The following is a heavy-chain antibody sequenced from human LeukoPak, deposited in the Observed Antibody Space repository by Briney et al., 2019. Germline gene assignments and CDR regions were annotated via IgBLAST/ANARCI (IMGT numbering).Heavy chain of an antibody. Sequence: SETLSLTCAVYDGSFRGYYRSWIRQPPGKGLEWIGEINHSGSTKYNPSLKSRVTISVDTSKNQFSLRLNSVTAADTAVYYCARTNGTYHPNNYWGQGTLVTVSS. CDR2: INHSGST. CDR3: ARTNGTYHPNNY. CDR1: DGSFRGYY. V-gene: IGHV4-34*01. D-gene: IGHD2-8*01. J-gene: IGHJ4*02.